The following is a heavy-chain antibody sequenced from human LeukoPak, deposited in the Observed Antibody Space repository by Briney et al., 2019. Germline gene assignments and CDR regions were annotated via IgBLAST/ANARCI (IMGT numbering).Heavy chain of an antibody. CDR2: ISSSSYI. V-gene: IGHV3-21*01. D-gene: IGHD3-22*01. J-gene: IGHJ4*02. CDR3: ARDGHYDTRSFDY. Sequence: GGSLRLSCAASGFTFSSYSMNWVRQAPGKGLEWVSSISSSSYIYYSDSVKGRFTISRDNAKNSLYLQMNSLRAGDTAVYYCARDGHYDTRSFDYWGQGTLVTVSS. CDR1: GFTFSSYS.